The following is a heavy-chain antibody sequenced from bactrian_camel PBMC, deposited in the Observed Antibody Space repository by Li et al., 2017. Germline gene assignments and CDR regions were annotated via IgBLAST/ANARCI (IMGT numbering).Heavy chain of an antibody. Sequence: HVQLVESGGGSVQAGRSLRLSCVASGVTGGFRWMGWFRQLPGKEREGVACTGSDGPTTYADSVKGRFTLSEDSATKTLYLQMDNLKPEDTAMYFCQPVGSLHGGGAWCLSNYRGQGTQVTVS. CDR1: GVTGGFRW. D-gene: IGHD2*01. V-gene: IGHV3S55*01. CDR2: TGSDGPT. J-gene: IGHJ4*01. CDR3: QPVGSLHGGGAWCLSNY.